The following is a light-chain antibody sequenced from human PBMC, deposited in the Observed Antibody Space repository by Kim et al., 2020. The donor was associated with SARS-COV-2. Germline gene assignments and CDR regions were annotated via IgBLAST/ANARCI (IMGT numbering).Light chain of an antibody. J-gene: IGLJ3*02. CDR1: SSDVGGYNY. CDR3: CSYAGSYTFAL. CDR2: DVS. V-gene: IGLV2-11*01. Sequence: QSALTQPRSVSGSPGQSVTISCTGTSSDVGGYNYVSWYQQHPGKAPKLMIYDVSKRPSGVPDRFSGSKSVNTASLTISGLQAEDEADYYCCSYAGSYTFALFGRGTQLTVL.